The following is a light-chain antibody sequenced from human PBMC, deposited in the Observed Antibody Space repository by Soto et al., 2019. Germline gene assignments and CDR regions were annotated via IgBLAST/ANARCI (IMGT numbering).Light chain of an antibody. V-gene: IGKV3-15*01. CDR3: QQYNKWLWT. Sequence: EIMMTQSPATLSVSPGERATLSCRASQSVSSNLAWYQQKPGQAPRLLIYGASTRATGIPARFSGSGSGTEFTLTISSLQSEDFAVYYCQQYNKWLWTFGQGTQVEIK. CDR1: QSVSSN. CDR2: GAS. J-gene: IGKJ1*01.